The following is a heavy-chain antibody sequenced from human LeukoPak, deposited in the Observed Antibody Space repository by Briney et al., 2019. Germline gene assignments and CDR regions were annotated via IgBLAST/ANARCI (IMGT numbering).Heavy chain of an antibody. CDR2: IYYSGST. CDR1: GGSISSYY. CDR3: ARARYNWNDFVSYFDY. D-gene: IGHD1-20*01. J-gene: IGHJ4*02. Sequence: SETLSLTCTVSGGSISSYYWSWLRQPPGKGLEWIGYIYYSGSTNYNPSLKSRVTISVDTSKNQFSLKLSSVTAADTAVYYCARARYNWNDFVSYFDYWGQGTLVTVSS. V-gene: IGHV4-59*01.